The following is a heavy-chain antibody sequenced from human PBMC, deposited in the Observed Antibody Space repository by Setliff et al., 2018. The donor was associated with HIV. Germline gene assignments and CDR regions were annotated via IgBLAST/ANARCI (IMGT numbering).Heavy chain of an antibody. J-gene: IGHJ4*02. D-gene: IGHD6-13*01. V-gene: IGHV4-4*09. CDR1: GGSISGYH. CDR2: IYTSRGT. Sequence: SETLSLTCAVSGGSISGYHWNWLRQTPGKGLEWIGYIYTSRGTNYNHSLRTRVIISVDTSNQFSLKLSSVTAADAAVYYCARSPSYRSSWEYYFDYWGQGILVTVSS. CDR3: ARSPSYRSSWEYYFDY.